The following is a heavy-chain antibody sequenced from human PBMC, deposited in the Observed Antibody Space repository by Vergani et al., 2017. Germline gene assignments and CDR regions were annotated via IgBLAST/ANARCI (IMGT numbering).Heavy chain of an antibody. D-gene: IGHD3-16*01. CDR2: VSGSSATP. Sequence: EVRLVESGGDLVQPGGSLRLSCAASGFSFPGYAMSWVRQAPGKGLEWVSSVSGSSATPYYADSVKGRFIISRDNSKNTLHLQMNSLRADDTAVYYCAKVSGYPYSDYWGQGTLVTVSS. J-gene: IGHJ4*02. CDR1: GFSFPGYA. CDR3: AKVSGYPYSDY. V-gene: IGHV3-23*04.